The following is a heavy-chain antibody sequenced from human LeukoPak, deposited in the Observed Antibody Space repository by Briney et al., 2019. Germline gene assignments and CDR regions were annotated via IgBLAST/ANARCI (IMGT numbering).Heavy chain of an antibody. D-gene: IGHD1-1*01. CDR3: AREATGTTYYYYYYMDV. Sequence: ASVKVSCKASGYTFTSYGTNWVRQAPGQGLEWMGWIRVYNGNTNYAQKLQGRVTMTTDTSTSTAYMELRSLRSEDTAVYYCAREATGTTYYYYYYMDVWGKGTTVTVSS. CDR2: IRVYNGNT. CDR1: GYTFTSYG. J-gene: IGHJ6*03. V-gene: IGHV1-18*01.